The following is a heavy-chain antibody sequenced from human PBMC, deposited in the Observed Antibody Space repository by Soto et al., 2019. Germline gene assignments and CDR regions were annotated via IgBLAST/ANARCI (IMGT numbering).Heavy chain of an antibody. J-gene: IGHJ4*02. Sequence: PGGSLRLSCTASGFTFTYYAVSWVRQAPGKGLEXVSXXSXXGXGXXXAXXVRGRFTISRDNSKNTVFLHMDSLRAEDTAVYYCAKDRDYPRDQFHYWGQGTLVTVSS. CDR2: XSXXGXGX. V-gene: IGHV3-23*01. CDR3: AKDRDYPRDQFHY. CDR1: GFTFTYYA. D-gene: IGHD2-2*01.